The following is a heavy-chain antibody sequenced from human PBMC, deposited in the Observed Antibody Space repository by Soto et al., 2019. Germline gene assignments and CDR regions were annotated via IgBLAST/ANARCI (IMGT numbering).Heavy chain of an antibody. D-gene: IGHD2-21*02. J-gene: IGHJ4*02. Sequence: ASVKVSCKASGYTFTGYYMHCVRQAPGQGLEWMGWINPNSGGTNYAQKFQGWVTMTRDTSISTAYMELSRLRSDDTAVYYCARERVTSPYFDYWGQGTLVTVSS. CDR1: GYTFTGYY. V-gene: IGHV1-2*04. CDR3: ARERVTSPYFDY. CDR2: INPNSGGT.